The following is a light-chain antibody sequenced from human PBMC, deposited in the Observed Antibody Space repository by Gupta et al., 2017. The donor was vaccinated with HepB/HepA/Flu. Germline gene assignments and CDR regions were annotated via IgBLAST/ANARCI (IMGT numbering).Light chain of an antibody. J-gene: IGLJ3*02. CDR3: VTWDGTLSTMM. V-gene: IGLV1-51*02. CDR1: SSNIGINY. Sequence: QSVLTQPPSVSAAPGQKVTISCSGSSSNIGINYVSWYQQLPGAAPKLLIYENNKRPSGIPDRFSGSQSGASATLGITGLQTGDEADYYCVTWDGTLSTMMFGGGTKLTVL. CDR2: ENN.